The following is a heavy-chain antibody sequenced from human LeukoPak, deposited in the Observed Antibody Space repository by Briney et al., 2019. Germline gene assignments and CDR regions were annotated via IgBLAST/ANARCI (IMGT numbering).Heavy chain of an antibody. CDR3: ARDRLYSSSWYKNNWFDP. V-gene: IGHV4-34*01. J-gene: IGHJ5*02. D-gene: IGHD6-13*01. Sequence: SETLSLTCAVYGGSFSGYYWSWIRQPPGKGLEWIGEINHSGSTNYNPSLKSRVTISVDTSKNQFSLKLSSVTAADTAVYYCARDRLYSSSWYKNNWFDPWGQGTLDTVSS. CDR2: INHSGST. CDR1: GGSFSGYY.